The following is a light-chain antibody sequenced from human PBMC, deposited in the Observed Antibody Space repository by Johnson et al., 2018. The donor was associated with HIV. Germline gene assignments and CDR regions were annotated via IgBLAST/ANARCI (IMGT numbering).Light chain of an antibody. CDR3: GTWDSSLGAWV. CDR2: ENN. J-gene: IGLJ1*01. Sequence: QSVLTQPPSVSAAPGQKVTISCSGSSSNIGNNYVSWYQQLPGTAPKLLIYENNRRPSGLPDRFSGSKSGTSATLDITGLQTGDEADYYCGTWDSSLGAWVFGTGTKVTVL. V-gene: IGLV1-51*02. CDR1: SSNIGNNY.